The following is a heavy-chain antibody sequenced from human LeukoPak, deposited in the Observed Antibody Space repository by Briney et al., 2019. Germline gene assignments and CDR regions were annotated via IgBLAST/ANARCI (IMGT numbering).Heavy chain of an antibody. CDR1: GFTFSTYG. V-gene: IGHV3-23*01. CDR3: AKADRRSDLPYYFDY. J-gene: IGHJ4*02. Sequence: GGTLRLSCAASGFTFSTYGMSWVRQAPGKGLARVSGISGSGDSTYYADSVRGRFTISRDNSKNTLFLQMNSLRAEDTAVYYCAKADRRSDLPYYFDYWGQGTLVTVSS. CDR2: ISGSGDST.